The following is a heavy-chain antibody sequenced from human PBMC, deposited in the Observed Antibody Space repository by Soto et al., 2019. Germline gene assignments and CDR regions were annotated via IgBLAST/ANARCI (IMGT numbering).Heavy chain of an antibody. CDR1: GGSFSGYY. Sequence: SETLSLTCAVYGGSFSGYYWSWIRQPPGKGLEWIGEINHSGSTNYNPSLKSRVTISVDTSKNQFSLKLSSVTAADTAVYYCARGRGVYDYVWGSYRYRWYFDYWGQGTLVTVSS. V-gene: IGHV4-34*01. CDR3: ARGRGVYDYVWGSYRYRWYFDY. J-gene: IGHJ4*02. CDR2: INHSGST. D-gene: IGHD3-16*02.